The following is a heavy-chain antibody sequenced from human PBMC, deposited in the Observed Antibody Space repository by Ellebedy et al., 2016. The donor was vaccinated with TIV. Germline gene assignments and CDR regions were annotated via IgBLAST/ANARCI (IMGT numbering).Heavy chain of an antibody. CDR2: IWYDGNRK. J-gene: IGHJ4*02. CDR3: ARDADVNGHYSQFDL. V-gene: IGHV3-33*01. D-gene: IGHD2-21*01. CDR1: GCTFTKYG. Sequence: GESLKISCAASGCTFTKYGFHWVRQAPGRGLEWVGVIWYDGNRKYYTDSVKGRFTISRDNSKNTLYLQRTSLRPDDTAVYYCARDADVNGHYSQFDLWGQGTLVTVSS.